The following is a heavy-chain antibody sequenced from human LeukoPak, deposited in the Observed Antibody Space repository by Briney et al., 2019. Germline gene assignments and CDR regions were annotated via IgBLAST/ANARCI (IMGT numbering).Heavy chain of an antibody. V-gene: IGHV4-59*01. CDR3: ARDAITIFGVWSYYYYMDV. CDR2: IYYSGST. CDR1: GGSISSYY. Sequence: SETLSLTCTVSGGSISSYYWSWIRQPPGKGLEWIGYIYYSGSTNYNPSLKSRVTISVDTSKNQFSLKLSSVTAADTAVYYCARDAITIFGVWSYYYYMDVWGKGTTVTVSS. D-gene: IGHD3-3*01. J-gene: IGHJ6*03.